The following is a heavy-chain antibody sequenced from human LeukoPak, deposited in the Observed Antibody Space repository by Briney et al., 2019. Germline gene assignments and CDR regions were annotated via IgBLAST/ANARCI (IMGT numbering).Heavy chain of an antibody. V-gene: IGHV4-39*01. D-gene: IGHD3-22*01. J-gene: IGHJ4*02. CDR2: IYYSGST. CDR1: GGSISSSSYY. Sequence: SETLSLTCTVSGGSISSSSYYWGWIRQPPGKGLEWIGSIYYSGSTYYNPSLKSRVTISVDTSKNQFSLKLSSVTAADTAVYYCARGYYDSSGYYFGYYFDYWGQGTLVTVSS. CDR3: ARGYYDSSGYYFGYYFDY.